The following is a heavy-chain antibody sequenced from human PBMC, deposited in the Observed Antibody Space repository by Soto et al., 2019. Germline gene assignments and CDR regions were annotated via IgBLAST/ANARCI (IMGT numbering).Heavy chain of an antibody. D-gene: IGHD6-6*01. CDR3: ARSSLPRYFDY. CDR1: GYTFTNSG. V-gene: IGHV1-18*01. CDR2: ISAKNGNP. J-gene: IGHJ4*02. Sequence: ASVKVSCKTSGYTFTNSGITWVRQAPGQGLEWMGWISAKNGNPNYAQKLQGRVTMTTDTSTSTAYMELRSLRSDDTAVYYCARSSLPRYFDYWGQGTLVTVSS.